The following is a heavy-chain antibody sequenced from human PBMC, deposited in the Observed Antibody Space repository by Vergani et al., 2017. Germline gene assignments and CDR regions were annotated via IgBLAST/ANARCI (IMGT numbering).Heavy chain of an antibody. CDR2: INHSGST. V-gene: IGHV4-34*01. CDR3: AGLSSWYRHNWFDP. Sequence: QVQLQQWGAGLLKPSETLSLTCAVYGGSFSGYYWSWIRQPPGKGLEWIGEINHSGSTNYNPSLKSRVTISVDTPKNQFSQKLSSVTAADTAGYYCAGLSSWYRHNWFDPWGQGTLVTVSS. J-gene: IGHJ5*02. CDR1: GGSFSGYY. D-gene: IGHD6-13*01.